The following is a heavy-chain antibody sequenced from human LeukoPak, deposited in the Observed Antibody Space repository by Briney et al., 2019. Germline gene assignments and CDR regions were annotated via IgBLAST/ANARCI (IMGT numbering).Heavy chain of an antibody. CDR1: GFIFSRYG. CDR2: ISNSGGST. Sequence: PGGSLRLSCVASGFIFSRYGMHWVRQAPGKGLEYVSAISNSGGSTYYANSVKGRFTISRDNSKNTLYLQMGSLRGEDMDVYYCARGLITGAAGTYYCYGMDVWGQGTTVTVSS. D-gene: IGHD6-13*01. J-gene: IGHJ6*02. CDR3: ARGLITGAAGTYYCYGMDV. V-gene: IGHV3-64*01.